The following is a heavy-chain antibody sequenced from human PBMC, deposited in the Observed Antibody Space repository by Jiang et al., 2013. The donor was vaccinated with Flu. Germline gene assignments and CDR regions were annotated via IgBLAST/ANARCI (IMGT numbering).Heavy chain of an antibody. Sequence: TLSLTCTVYGDSFSDYYWSWIRQPTGKGLEWIGEINHSGNTHYNPSLKSRVTISVDTSKSQFSLRVSSVTAADTALYYCARGRTGTFDPWGQGTLVTVSS. V-gene: IGHV4-34*01. D-gene: IGHD1-14*01. CDR1: GDSFSDYY. CDR2: INHSGNT. CDR3: ARGRTGTFDP. J-gene: IGHJ5*02.